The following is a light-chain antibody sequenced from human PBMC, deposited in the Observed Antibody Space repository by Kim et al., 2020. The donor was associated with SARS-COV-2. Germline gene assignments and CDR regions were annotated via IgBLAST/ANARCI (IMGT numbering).Light chain of an antibody. CDR3: QQYITYSGT. CDR1: QSIDSW. CDR2: KAS. Sequence: DFQMTQSPSTLSASEGDRVTITCRASQSIDSWLAWYQLKPGKAPKLLIHKASLLQSGVPSRFSGSASGTEFTLTISSLQPDDIATYYFQQYITYSGTFGQGTKVEIK. V-gene: IGKV1-5*03. J-gene: IGKJ1*01.